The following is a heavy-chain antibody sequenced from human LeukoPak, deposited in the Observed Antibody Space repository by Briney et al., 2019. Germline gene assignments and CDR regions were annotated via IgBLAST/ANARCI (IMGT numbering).Heavy chain of an antibody. Sequence: ASVKLSCKAAGYTCTSYGISWVRQPPGQGLEWMGWISAYNGNTNYARTLQGRVTITTDTSTSTAYMALRSLRCDDTGVYYCARDIEGLVQSGDYWGQGTLVTVSS. D-gene: IGHD6-19*01. CDR1: GYTCTSYG. J-gene: IGHJ4*02. V-gene: IGHV1-18*01. CDR3: ARDIEGLVQSGDY. CDR2: ISAYNGNT.